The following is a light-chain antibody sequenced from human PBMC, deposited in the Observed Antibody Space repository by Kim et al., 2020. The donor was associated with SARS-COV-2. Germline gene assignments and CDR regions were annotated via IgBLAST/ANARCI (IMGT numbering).Light chain of an antibody. Sequence: SASLGDGVTITCRASQTISRYLAWYQQKPGKAPKLLIFDGSSLESGVPSRFSGSGSGTEFTLTINSLQPDDFATYYCQQYYTYATFGQGTKVDIK. CDR1: QTISRY. V-gene: IGKV1-5*01. CDR3: QQYYTYAT. J-gene: IGKJ1*01. CDR2: DGS.